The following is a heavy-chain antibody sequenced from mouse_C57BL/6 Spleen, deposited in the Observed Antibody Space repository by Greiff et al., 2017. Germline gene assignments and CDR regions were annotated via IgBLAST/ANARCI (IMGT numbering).Heavy chain of an antibody. CDR3: ARPSYYGYAMDY. Sequence: VKLVESGPELVKPGASVKISCKASGYAFSSSWMNWVKQRPGKGLEWIGRIYPGDGDTNYNGKFKGKATLTADKSSSTAYMQLSSLTSEDSAVYFCARPSYYGYAMDYWGQGTSVTVSS. D-gene: IGHD1-1*01. CDR2: IYPGDGDT. J-gene: IGHJ4*01. CDR1: GYAFSSSW. V-gene: IGHV1-82*01.